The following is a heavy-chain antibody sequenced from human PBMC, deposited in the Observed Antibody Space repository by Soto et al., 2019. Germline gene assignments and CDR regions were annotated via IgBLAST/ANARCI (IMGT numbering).Heavy chain of an antibody. D-gene: IGHD3-10*01. CDR1: GFSFSTYW. CDR2: IDQGGGEK. J-gene: IGHJ5*02. Sequence: EVQLVESGGGLVQPGGSLRLSCAASGFSFSTYWMAWVRQAPGKGLEWVAYIDQGGGEKYYVDSVRGRFTISRDNAKNSLYRQMNRLRAEDTAIYTGAGGGNWLDPWGKGTLVSASS. V-gene: IGHV3-7*05. CDR3: AGGGNWLDP.